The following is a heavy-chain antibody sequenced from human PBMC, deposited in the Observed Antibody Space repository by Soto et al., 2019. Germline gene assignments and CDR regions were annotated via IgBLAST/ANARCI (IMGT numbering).Heavy chain of an antibody. CDR2: INHSGST. CDR3: ATGRGVRGVIIPTYYYYGLDV. Sequence: SETLSLTXAVYGGSFSGYYWSWIRQPPGKGLEWIGEINHSGSTNYNPSLKSRVTISVDTSKNQFSLKLSSVSAADTAVYYCATGRGVRGVIIPTYYYYGLDVWGQGTTVTVSS. D-gene: IGHD3-10*01. V-gene: IGHV4-34*01. CDR1: GGSFSGYY. J-gene: IGHJ6*02.